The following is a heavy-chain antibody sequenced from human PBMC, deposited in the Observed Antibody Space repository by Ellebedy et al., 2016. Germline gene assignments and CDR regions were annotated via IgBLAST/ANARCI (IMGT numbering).Heavy chain of an antibody. J-gene: IGHJ4*02. Sequence: GGSLRLFCAASGFIFKNHAMSWVRQAPGKGLEWVSTISGSAISTYYTDSVKGRFTISSDESKNTVFLQMNSLRAEDTATYYCARDLGGFLGFDSWGQGTVVTVSS. V-gene: IGHV3-23*01. CDR2: ISGSAIST. CDR3: ARDLGGFLGFDS. D-gene: IGHD3-16*02. CDR1: GFIFKNHA.